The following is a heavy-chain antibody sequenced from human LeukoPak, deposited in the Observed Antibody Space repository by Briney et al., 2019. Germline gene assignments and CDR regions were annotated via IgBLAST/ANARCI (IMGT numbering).Heavy chain of an antibody. D-gene: IGHD7-27*01. CDR2: IYYSGST. Sequence: SETLSLTCTVSGGSISSDYWSWIRQPPGKGLEWIGYIYYSGSTNYNPSLKSRVTISVDTSKNQFSLKLSSVTAADTAVYYCARLTGPTSYLDYWGQGTLVTVSS. CDR1: GGSISSDY. CDR3: ARLTGPTSYLDY. J-gene: IGHJ4*02. V-gene: IGHV4-59*08.